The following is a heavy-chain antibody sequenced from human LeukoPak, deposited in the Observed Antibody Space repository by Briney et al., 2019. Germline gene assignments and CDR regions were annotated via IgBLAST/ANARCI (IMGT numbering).Heavy chain of an antibody. V-gene: IGHV4-34*01. J-gene: IGHJ4*02. Sequence: PSETLSLTCAVYGGSFSGYYWSWIRQPPGKGLEWIGEINHSGSTNYNPSLKSRVTISVDTSKNQFSLKLSSVTAADTAVYYCARGVSREFDYWGQGTLVTVSS. CDR3: ARGVSREFDY. CDR1: GGSFSGYY. CDR2: INHSGST.